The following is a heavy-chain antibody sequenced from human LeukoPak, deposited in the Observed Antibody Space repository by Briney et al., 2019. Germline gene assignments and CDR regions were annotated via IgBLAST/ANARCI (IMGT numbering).Heavy chain of an antibody. Sequence: ASVKVSCKASGYTFTSYGISWVRQAPGQGLEWMGWISAYNGNTNYAQKLQGRVTVTTDTSTSTAYMELRSLRSDDTAVYYCARSQKRVGATKGDYWGQGTLVTVSS. CDR3: ARSQKRVGATKGDY. CDR1: GYTFTSYG. J-gene: IGHJ4*02. D-gene: IGHD1-26*01. CDR2: ISAYNGNT. V-gene: IGHV1-18*01.